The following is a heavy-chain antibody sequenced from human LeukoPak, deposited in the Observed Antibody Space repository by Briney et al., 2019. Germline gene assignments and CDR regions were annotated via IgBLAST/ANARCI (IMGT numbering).Heavy chain of an antibody. CDR3: AREFGKTPRGWFDP. Sequence: GSLRLSCAASGFTFSSYAMSWVRQPPGKGLEWIGEIYHSGSTNYNPSLKSRVTISVDTSKNQFSLKLSSVTAADTAVYYCAREFGKTPRGWFDPWGQGTLVTVSS. CDR1: GFTFSSYAM. D-gene: IGHD3-16*01. CDR2: IYHSGST. J-gene: IGHJ5*02. V-gene: IGHV4-4*02.